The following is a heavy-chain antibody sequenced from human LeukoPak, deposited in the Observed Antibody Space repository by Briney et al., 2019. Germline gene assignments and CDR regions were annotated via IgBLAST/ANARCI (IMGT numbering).Heavy chain of an antibody. CDR1: GFTFSSYA. V-gene: IGHV3-23*01. J-gene: IGHJ4*02. Sequence: QTGGSLRLSCAASGFTFSSYAMSWVRQAPGKGLEWVSAISGSGGSTYYADSVKGRFTISRDNSKNTLYLQMNSLRAEDTAVYYCAKDPPSLVEMATIFDYWGQGTLSPSPQ. D-gene: IGHD5-24*01. CDR2: ISGSGGST. CDR3: AKDPPSLVEMATIFDY.